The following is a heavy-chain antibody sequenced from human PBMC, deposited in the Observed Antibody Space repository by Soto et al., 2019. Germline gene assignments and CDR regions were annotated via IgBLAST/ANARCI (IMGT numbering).Heavy chain of an antibody. CDR2: INPNSGGT. Sequence: ASVKVSCKASGYTFTGYYMHWVRQAPGQGLEWMGWINPNSGGTNYAQKFQGRVTMTRDTSISTAYMELSRLRSDDTAVYYCARELKQGTTVNPTYYYCGMDSWGQGTTVTVSS. J-gene: IGHJ6*02. CDR3: ARELKQGTTVNPTYYYCGMDS. CDR1: GYTFTGYY. V-gene: IGHV1-2*02. D-gene: IGHD4-4*01.